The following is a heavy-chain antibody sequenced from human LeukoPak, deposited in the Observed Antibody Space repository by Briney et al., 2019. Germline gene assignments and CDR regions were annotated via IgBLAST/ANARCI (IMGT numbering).Heavy chain of an antibody. CDR1: GFTVSSNY. Sequence: PGGSLRLSCAASGFTVSSNYMSWVRQAPGKGLEWIGYIYYSGSTNYNPSLKSRVTISVDTSNNKFSLKLTSLTAADTAVYYCVRHLSAGRPAFDIWGQGTMVTVSS. D-gene: IGHD2-15*01. V-gene: IGHV4-59*08. CDR2: IYYSGST. CDR3: VRHLSAGRPAFDI. J-gene: IGHJ3*02.